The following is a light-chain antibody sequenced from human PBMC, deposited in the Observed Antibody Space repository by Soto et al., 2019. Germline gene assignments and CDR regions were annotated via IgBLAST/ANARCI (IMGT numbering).Light chain of an antibody. CDR2: EVS. J-gene: IGLJ1*01. CDR1: SSDVGGYNY. V-gene: IGLV2-14*01. CDR3: SSYTSTSTLYV. Sequence: QSVLTQPASVSGSPGQSITISCTGTSSDVGGYNYVSWYQQHPGKAPKLMISEVSNRPSGVSNRFSGSKSDSTASLTISGLQAEDEADYYCSSYTSTSTLYVFGTGTKVTVL.